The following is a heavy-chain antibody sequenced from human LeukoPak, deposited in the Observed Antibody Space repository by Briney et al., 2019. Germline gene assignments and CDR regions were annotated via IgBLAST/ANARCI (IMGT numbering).Heavy chain of an antibody. Sequence: GGSLRLSCAASGFTFSSYSMNWVRQAPGKGLEWVSSISSSSSYIYYADSVKGRFTISRDNAKNSLYLQMNSLRAEDTAVYYCARDIILGPAASNLWGQGTLVTVSS. J-gene: IGHJ4*02. CDR2: ISSSSSYI. V-gene: IGHV3-21*01. CDR3: ARDIILGPAASNL. D-gene: IGHD6-13*01. CDR1: GFTFSSYS.